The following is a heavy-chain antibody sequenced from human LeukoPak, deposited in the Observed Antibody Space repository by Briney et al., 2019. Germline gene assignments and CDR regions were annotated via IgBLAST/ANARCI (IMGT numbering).Heavy chain of an antibody. CDR1: GGSISSGSYY. CDR3: ARVRKQLVPYYYYYYMDV. CDR2: IYTSGST. V-gene: IGHV4-61*02. D-gene: IGHD6-13*01. J-gene: IGHJ6*03. Sequence: SQTLSLTCTVSGGSISSGSYYWSWIRQPAGKGLEWIGRIYTSGSTNYNPSLKSRVTISVDTSKNQFSLKLSSVTAADTAVYYCARVRKQLVPYYYYYYMDVWGKGTTVTVSS.